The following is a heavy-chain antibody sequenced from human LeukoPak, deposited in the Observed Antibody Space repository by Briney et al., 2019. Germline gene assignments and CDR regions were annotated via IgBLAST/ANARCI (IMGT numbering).Heavy chain of an antibody. D-gene: IGHD6-19*01. CDR3: ARDSSGWLNDAFNI. CDR2: IYTSGST. V-gene: IGHV4-4*07. J-gene: IGHJ3*02. CDR1: GGSISSYY. Sequence: PSETLSLTCTVSGGSISSYYWSWIRQPAGKGLEWIRRIYTSGSTNYNPSLKSRVTMSVDTSKNQFSLKLSSVTAADTAVYYCARDSSGWLNDAFNIWGQGTMVTVSS.